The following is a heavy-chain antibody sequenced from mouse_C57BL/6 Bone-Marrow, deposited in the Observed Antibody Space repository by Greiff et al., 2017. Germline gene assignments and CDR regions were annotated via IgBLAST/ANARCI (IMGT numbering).Heavy chain of an antibody. CDR1: GYSITSGYY. CDR3: ARDWGIYYGNNWYFDV. CDR2: ISYDGSN. D-gene: IGHD2-1*01. Sequence: EVKLMASGPGLVKPSQSLSLTCSVTGYSITSGYYWNWIRQFPGNKLEWMGYISYDGSNNYNPSRKNRISITRDTSKNQFFLKLNSVTTEDTATYYCARDWGIYYGNNWYFDVWGTGTTVTVSS. V-gene: IGHV3-6*01. J-gene: IGHJ1*03.